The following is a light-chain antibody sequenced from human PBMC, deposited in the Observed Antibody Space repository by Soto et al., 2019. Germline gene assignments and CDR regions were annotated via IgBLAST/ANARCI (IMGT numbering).Light chain of an antibody. CDR2: DAS. J-gene: IGKJ5*01. CDR3: QQYDSYPIT. V-gene: IGKV1-5*01. Sequence: DIQMTQSPSTLSASVGERVTITCRASQTISSWLAWYQQKPGKAPKLLIYDASSLESGVPSRFSGSGSGTESTLTISSLQPDDFTTYYCQQYDSYPITFGQGTRLEIK. CDR1: QTISSW.